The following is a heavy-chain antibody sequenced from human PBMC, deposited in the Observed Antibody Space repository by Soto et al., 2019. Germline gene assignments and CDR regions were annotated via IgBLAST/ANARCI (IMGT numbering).Heavy chain of an antibody. V-gene: IGHV3-33*01. CDR3: ARGRVQAGNGGDRFDP. CDR1: GFSFSNSG. J-gene: IGHJ5*02. CDR2: IWFDGRTK. D-gene: IGHD3-16*01. Sequence: QVQLVESGGGVVQPGTSLRLSRAASGFSFSNSGMHWVRQAPGKGLKWVAVIWFDGRTKFYAHSVNGRFSISRDNSNNTLYLQMDNLRIDDTAVYYCARGRVQAGNGGDRFDPWGQGTLVTVSS.